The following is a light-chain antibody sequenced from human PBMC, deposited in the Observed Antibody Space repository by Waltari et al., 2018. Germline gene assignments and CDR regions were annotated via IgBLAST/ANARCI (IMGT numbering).Light chain of an antibody. CDR3: QTGGHGTWV. Sequence: QLVLTQSPSASASLGASVKLTCTLSSGHSSNVIAWLQQQPEKGPRHLMKVKSDGSPSKGVEIPDRFSGSSSGAERYLTISSLQAEDEADYYCQTGGHGTWVFGGGTKLTVL. V-gene: IGLV4-69*01. J-gene: IGLJ3*02. CDR1: SGHSSNV. CDR2: VKSDGSP.